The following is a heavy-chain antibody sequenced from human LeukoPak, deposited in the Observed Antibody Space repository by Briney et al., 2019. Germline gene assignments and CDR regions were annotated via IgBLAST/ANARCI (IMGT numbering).Heavy chain of an antibody. CDR2: ISAYNGNT. CDR1: GYTFTSYG. Sequence: GASVKVSCKASGYTFTSYGISWVRQAPGQGLEWMGWISAYNGNTNYAQKLQGRVTMTTDTSTSTAYMELRSLRSDDTAVYYCARLGEGRNYDLLYSYYYYMDVWGKGTTVTVSS. CDR3: ARLGEGRNYDLLYSYYYYMDV. D-gene: IGHD3-16*01. J-gene: IGHJ6*03. V-gene: IGHV1-18*01.